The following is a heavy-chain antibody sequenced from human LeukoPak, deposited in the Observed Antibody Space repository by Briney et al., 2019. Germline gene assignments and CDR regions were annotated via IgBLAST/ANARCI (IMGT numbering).Heavy chain of an antibody. V-gene: IGHV4-61*02. D-gene: IGHD3-22*01. CDR1: GGSISSGSYY. CDR2: IYTSGST. CDR3: ARGDSSGYYPDY. Sequence: SETLSLTCTGSGGSISSGSYYWSWIRQPAGKGLEWIGRIYTSGSTNYNPSLKSRVTISVDTSKNQFSLKLSSVTAADTAVYYCARGDSSGYYPDYWGQGTLVTVSS. J-gene: IGHJ4*02.